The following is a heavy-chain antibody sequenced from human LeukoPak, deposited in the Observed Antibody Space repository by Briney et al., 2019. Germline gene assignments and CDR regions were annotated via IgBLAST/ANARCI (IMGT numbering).Heavy chain of an antibody. Sequence: GASVHVSCKSCGYILTCYYMHWVRQPPGQGREWMGWINPNGGSTNYAQKFQGRVTITRDKSNSTAYLELSRLRSDDTAVYYCARAVGVDGAYFDYWRQGILVTVSS. CDR1: GYILTCYY. CDR3: ARAVGVDGAYFDY. CDR2: INPNGGST. V-gene: IGHV1-2*02. D-gene: IGHD2-2*01. J-gene: IGHJ4*02.